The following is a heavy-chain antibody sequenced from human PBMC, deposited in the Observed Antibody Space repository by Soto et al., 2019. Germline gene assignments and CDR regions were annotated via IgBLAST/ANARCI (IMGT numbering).Heavy chain of an antibody. V-gene: IGHV3-74*01. CDR1: GFTFSSYW. D-gene: IGHD3-10*01. Sequence: EVQLVESGGGLVQPGGSLRLSCAASGFTFSSYWMHWVRQAPGKGLVWVSRINSDGSSTSYADSVKGRFTISRDNAKNTLYLQMNSLRAEDTAVYYCEREEWFGETPDYWGQGTLVTVSS. CDR2: INSDGSST. J-gene: IGHJ4*02. CDR3: EREEWFGETPDY.